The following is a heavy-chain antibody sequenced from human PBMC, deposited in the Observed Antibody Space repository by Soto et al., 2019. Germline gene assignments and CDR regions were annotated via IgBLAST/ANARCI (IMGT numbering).Heavy chain of an antibody. V-gene: IGHV4-34*01. CDR2: IHHSGTT. Sequence: QVQLQQWGAGLLKPSETLSLTCVVYGGSFSGYYWSWIRQPPGKGLEWIGQIHHSGTTNYNPSLKSRVHLFLDTSNYQFSLKLSPVTAADTGVYSCARGPLTYCSDDNGPGWFYPWGQGTLVTVSS. D-gene: IGHD2-21*01. CDR1: GGSFSGYY. J-gene: IGHJ5*02. CDR3: ARGPLTYCSDDNGPGWFYP.